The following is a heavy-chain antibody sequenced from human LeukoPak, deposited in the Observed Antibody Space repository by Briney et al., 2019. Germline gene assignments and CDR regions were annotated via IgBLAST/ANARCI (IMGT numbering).Heavy chain of an antibody. D-gene: IGHD4-17*01. CDR1: GFTFSDYY. V-gene: IGHV3-11*04. J-gene: IGHJ4*02. Sequence: KPGGSLRLSCAASGFTFSDYYMSWIRQAPGKGLEWVSYISSSGSTIYYADSVKGRFTISRDNAKNSLYLQMNSLRAEDTVVYYCARDFYGDSFYFDYWGQGTLVTVSS. CDR3: ARDFYGDSFYFDY. CDR2: ISSSGSTI.